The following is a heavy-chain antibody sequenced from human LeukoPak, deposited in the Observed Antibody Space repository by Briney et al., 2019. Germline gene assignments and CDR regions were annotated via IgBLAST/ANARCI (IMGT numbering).Heavy chain of an antibody. CDR3: AKDIANWVWGKGAFDY. CDR1: GFTFDDYA. D-gene: IGHD3-16*01. Sequence: QTGGSLRLSCAASGFTFDDYAMHWVRQAPGKGLEWVSGISWNSGSIGYADSVKGRFTISRDNAKNSLYLQMNSLRAEDTALYYCAKDIANWVWGKGAFDYWGQGTLVTVSS. V-gene: IGHV3-9*01. J-gene: IGHJ4*02. CDR2: ISWNSGSI.